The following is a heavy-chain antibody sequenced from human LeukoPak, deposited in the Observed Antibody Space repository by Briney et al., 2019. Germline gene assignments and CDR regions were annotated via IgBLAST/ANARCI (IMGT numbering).Heavy chain of an antibody. V-gene: IGHV4-61*08. Sequence: PSETLSLTCTVSGGSISSGGYYWSWIRQPPGKGLEWIGYIYYSGSTNYNPSLKSRVTISVDTSKNQFSLKLSSVTAADTAVYYCARVRSRLDYGDYTSYYYYGMDVWGQGTTVTVSS. J-gene: IGHJ6*02. CDR3: ARVRSRLDYGDYTSYYYYGMDV. CDR1: GGSISSGGYY. D-gene: IGHD4-17*01. CDR2: IYYSGST.